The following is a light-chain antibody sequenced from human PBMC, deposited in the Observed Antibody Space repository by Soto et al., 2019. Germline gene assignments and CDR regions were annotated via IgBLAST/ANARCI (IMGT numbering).Light chain of an antibody. CDR2: GAS. V-gene: IGKV3D-15*01. CDR3: QQYHVWPKWT. Sequence: ESVLTQSPGTLSVSPGEGATLSCRASESVSISLAWYQHKPGQPPRLPIHGASTRASGIPPRFSGSGSGTEFTLTISSLQSEDSAVYFCQQYHVWPKWTFGPGTKVDIK. CDR1: ESVSIS. J-gene: IGKJ1*01.